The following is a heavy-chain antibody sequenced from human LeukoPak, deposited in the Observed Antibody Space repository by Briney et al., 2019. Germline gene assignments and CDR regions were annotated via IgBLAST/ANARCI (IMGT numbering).Heavy chain of an antibody. J-gene: IGHJ6*03. CDR3: AKLSLGRDYYYSMDV. V-gene: IGHV3-23*01. CDR1: GFTFSSYG. CDR2: ISGSGGST. Sequence: GGSLRLSCAASGFTFSSYGMSWVRQAPGKGLEWVSAISGSGGSTYYADSVKGRFTISRDNSKNTLYLQMNSLRAKATAVYYCAKLSLGRDYYYSMDVWGKGTTVTISS.